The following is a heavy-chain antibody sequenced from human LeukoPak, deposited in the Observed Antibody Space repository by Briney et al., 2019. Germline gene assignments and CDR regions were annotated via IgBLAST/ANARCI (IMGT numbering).Heavy chain of an antibody. D-gene: IGHD6-13*01. J-gene: IGHJ6*02. V-gene: IGHV3-23*01. CDR2: ISGSGGST. Sequence: PGGSLRLSCAASGFTFSSYAMSWVRQAPGKGLEWVSAISGSGGSTYYADSVKGRFTISRDNSKNTLYLQMNSLRAEDTAVYYCARGPYSSSWYFPGTGYGMDVWGQGTTVTVSS. CDR3: ARGPYSSSWYFPGTGYGMDV. CDR1: GFTFSSYA.